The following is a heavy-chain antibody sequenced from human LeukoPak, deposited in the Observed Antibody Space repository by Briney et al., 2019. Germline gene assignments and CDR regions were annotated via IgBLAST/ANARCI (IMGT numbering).Heavy chain of an antibody. V-gene: IGHV1-8*01. CDR3: ARGIHDSSDYYSYYYYYYYMDV. J-gene: IGHJ6*03. CDR2: MNPNSGNT. Sequence: ASVKVSCKASGSTFTSYDINWVRQATGQGLEGMGWMNPNSGNTGYAQKFQGRVTMTRNTSISTAYMELSSLRSEDTAVYYCARGIHDSSDYYSYYYYYYYMDVWGKGTTVTVSS. CDR1: GSTFTSYD. D-gene: IGHD3-22*01.